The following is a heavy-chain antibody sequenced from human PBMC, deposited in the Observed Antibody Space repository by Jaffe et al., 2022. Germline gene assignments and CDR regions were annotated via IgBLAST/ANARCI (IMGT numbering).Heavy chain of an antibody. Sequence: EVQLVESGGGLVQPGGSLRLSCAASGFTFSSYWMSWVRQAPGKGLEWVANIKQDGSEKYYVDSVKGRFTISRDNAKNSLYLQMNSLRAEDTAVYYCARFSYDILTGYWNYFDYWGQGTLVTVSS. V-gene: IGHV3-7*01. CDR2: IKQDGSEK. CDR3: ARFSYDILTGYWNYFDY. D-gene: IGHD3-9*01. CDR1: GFTFSSYW. J-gene: IGHJ4*02.